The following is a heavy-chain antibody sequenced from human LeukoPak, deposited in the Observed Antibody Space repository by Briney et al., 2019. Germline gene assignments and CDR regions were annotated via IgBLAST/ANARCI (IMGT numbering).Heavy chain of an antibody. CDR3: TTDYYDYVWGSYRPDY. J-gene: IGHJ4*02. V-gene: IGHV3-15*01. D-gene: IGHD3-16*02. CDR1: GFTFSNAW. Sequence: GGSLRLSCAASGFTFSNAWMTWVRQAPGQGLEWVARIKSKPDGETTDYAAPVKGRFTISRDDSKNTLYLQMNSLKTEDTAVYYCTTDYYDYVWGSYRPDYWGQGTLVTVSS. CDR2: IKSKPDGETT.